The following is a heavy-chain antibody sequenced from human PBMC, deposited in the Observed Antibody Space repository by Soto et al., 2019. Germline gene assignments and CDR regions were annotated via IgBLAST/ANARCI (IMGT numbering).Heavy chain of an antibody. D-gene: IGHD3-10*01. CDR2: MFDSGST. V-gene: IGHV4-61*01. Sequence: PAETLSATGSVSDGSVRAGRDCRSRILQPPGKGLEWIGYMFDSGSTNYNPSLKSRVTIGVDTSKNQFSLKLSSVTAADTAVYYCARAYYYGSGRGRSMDVWGQGTTVTVSS. J-gene: IGHJ6*02. CDR3: ARAYYYGSGRGRSMDV. CDR1: DGSVRAGRDC.